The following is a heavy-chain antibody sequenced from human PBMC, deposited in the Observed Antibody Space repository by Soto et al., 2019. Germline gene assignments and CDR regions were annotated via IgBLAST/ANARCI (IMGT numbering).Heavy chain of an antibody. CDR2: ITGGGGSR. J-gene: IGHJ4*02. V-gene: IGHV3-23*01. D-gene: IGHD6-13*01. CDR1: GFTFSSYS. Sequence: EVQLLQSGGGLVQPGGSLRLSCAASGFTFSSYSMTWVRQAPGKGLEWVSSITGGGGSRYYAVSVKGGFTISRDNSKNHLDLQMTRLRVEDTGLCYCAIVHLGSSWFSDLIDLGQGARVTVS. CDR3: AIVHLGSSWFSDLID.